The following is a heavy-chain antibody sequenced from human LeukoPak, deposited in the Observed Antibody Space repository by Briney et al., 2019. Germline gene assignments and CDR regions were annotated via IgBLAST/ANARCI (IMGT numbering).Heavy chain of an antibody. D-gene: IGHD5-12*01. V-gene: IGHV3-53*04. J-gene: IGHJ3*02. CDR1: GFTVSSNY. CDR2: IYSGGST. Sequence: GGSLRLSCAASGFTVSSNYMSWVRQAPGKGLEWVSVIYSGGSTYYADSVKGRFTISRHNSKNTLYLQMNSLRAADTAVYYCARDSGYDHGAFDIWGQGTMVTVSS. CDR3: ARDSGYDHGAFDI.